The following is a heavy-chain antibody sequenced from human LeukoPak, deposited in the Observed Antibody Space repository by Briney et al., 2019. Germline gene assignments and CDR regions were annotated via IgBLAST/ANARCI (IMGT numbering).Heavy chain of an antibody. V-gene: IGHV4-39*02. J-gene: IGHJ4*02. CDR1: GGSISSSSYY. D-gene: IGHD3-22*01. Sequence: PSETLSLTCTVSGGSISSSSYYWGWIRQPPGKGLEWIGSIYYSGSTYYNPSLKSRVTISVDTSKNQFSLKLSSVTAADTAVYYCAREVGQISGYYTYYFDYWGQGTLVTVSS. CDR2: IYYSGST. CDR3: AREVGQISGYYTYYFDY.